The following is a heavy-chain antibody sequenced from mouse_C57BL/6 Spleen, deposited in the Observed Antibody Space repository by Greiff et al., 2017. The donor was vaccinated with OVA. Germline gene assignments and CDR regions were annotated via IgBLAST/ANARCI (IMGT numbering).Heavy chain of an antibody. Sequence: VQLKESGPELVKPGASVKISCKVSGYSFTGYYLNWVKQSPEKSLEWIGEINPSTGGTTYNQKFKAKATLTVDKSSSTAYMQLKSLTSEASAVYYCARGTRYFDVWGTGTTVTVSS. CDR1: GYSFTGYY. V-gene: IGHV1-42*01. D-gene: IGHD3-3*01. J-gene: IGHJ1*03. CDR2: INPSTGGT. CDR3: ARGTRYFDV.